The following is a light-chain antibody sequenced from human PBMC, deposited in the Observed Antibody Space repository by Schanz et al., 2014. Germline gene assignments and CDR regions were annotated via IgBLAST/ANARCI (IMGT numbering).Light chain of an antibody. CDR2: GNI. J-gene: IGLJ3*02. CDR3: AAWDDSLSGRV. Sequence: HSVLTQPPSVSGAPGQRVTISCTGSSSNIGAGYDVHWYQQLPGTAPKLLIYGNINRPSGVPDRFSGSKSGTSASLAITGLQAEDEADYYCAAWDDSLSGRVFGGGTKLTVL. V-gene: IGLV1-40*01. CDR1: SSNIGAGYD.